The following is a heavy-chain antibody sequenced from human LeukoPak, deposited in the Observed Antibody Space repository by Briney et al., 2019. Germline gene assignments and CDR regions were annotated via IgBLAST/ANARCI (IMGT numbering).Heavy chain of an antibody. CDR3: ARTNYFDN. J-gene: IGHJ4*02. CDR1: GGSISTYY. CDR2: IYTTGST. Sequence: SETLSLTCTVSGGSISTYYWSWIRRPAGKGLEWIGRIYTTGSTTYNPSLEGRVTMSVDTSKNQFSLKLRSVTAADTAMYYCARTNYFDNWGQGTLVTVSS. V-gene: IGHV4-4*07.